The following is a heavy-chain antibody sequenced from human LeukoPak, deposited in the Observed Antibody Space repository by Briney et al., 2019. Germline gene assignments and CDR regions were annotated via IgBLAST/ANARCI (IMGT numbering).Heavy chain of an antibody. Sequence: LPGGSLRLSCVASGFSFNNYAMNWVRQAPGKGLEWVSLIIGSSGSTFYADSVKGRFTISRDKSKNTLYLQMNSLRAEDTAVYYCAKGAYDYIEIAYFDYWGQGGLVTVSS. J-gene: IGHJ4*02. D-gene: IGHD5-12*01. CDR1: GFSFNNYA. CDR3: AKGAYDYIEIAYFDY. CDR2: IIGSSGST. V-gene: IGHV3-23*01.